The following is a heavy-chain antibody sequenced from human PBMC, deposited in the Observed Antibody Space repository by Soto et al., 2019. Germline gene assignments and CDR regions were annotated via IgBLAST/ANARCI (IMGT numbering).Heavy chain of an antibody. Sequence: SETLSLTCTVSGGSISSGDYYCSWIRQPPGKGLEWIGYIYYSVSTYYNPSLKSRVTISVDTSKNQLSLKRSCVTTADTAVYYCSSDRRQIWLSGRYYYGMDVWGQGTKVTVSS. J-gene: IGHJ6*02. CDR1: GGSISSGDYY. CDR3: SSDRRQIWLSGRYYYGMDV. V-gene: IGHV4-30-4*01. CDR2: IYYSVST. D-gene: IGHD5-18*01.